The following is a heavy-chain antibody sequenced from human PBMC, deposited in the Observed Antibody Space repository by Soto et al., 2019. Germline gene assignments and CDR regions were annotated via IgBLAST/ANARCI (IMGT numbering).Heavy chain of an antibody. V-gene: IGHV3-49*04. CDR1: GFSFGAYG. CDR3: FAISDYSKPDS. J-gene: IGHJ5*01. Sequence: PGGSLRLSCTGSGFSFGAYGIGWVRQPPGKGLEWLGFIRSKTYGGTTEYAASVRGRFTFSRDDSKSIAYLQMNSLKIEDTAVYYCFAISDYSKPDSWGHGTLVTVSS. D-gene: IGHD3-22*01. CDR2: IRSKTYGGTT.